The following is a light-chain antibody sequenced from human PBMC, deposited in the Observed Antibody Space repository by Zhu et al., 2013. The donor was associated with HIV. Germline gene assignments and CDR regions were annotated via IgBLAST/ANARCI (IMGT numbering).Light chain of an antibody. CDR3: SSYATSSILV. Sequence: QSALTQPASVSGSPGQSITISCTGTSSDVGSYNLVSWYQQHPGKAPKLMIYEGSKRPSGLSNRFSGSKSGNTASLTISGLQAEDEADYYCSSYATSSILVFGGGTKLTVL. V-gene: IGLV2-14*02. CDR1: SSDVGSYNL. J-gene: IGLJ3*02. CDR2: EGS.